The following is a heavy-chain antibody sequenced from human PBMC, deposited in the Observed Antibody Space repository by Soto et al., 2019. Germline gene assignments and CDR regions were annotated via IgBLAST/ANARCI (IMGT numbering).Heavy chain of an antibody. CDR2: ISPIFGTT. J-gene: IGHJ4*02. V-gene: IGHV1-69*01. D-gene: IGHD5-12*01. CDR1: GGTFSSHE. CDR3: ARFCSGYDEGAS. Sequence: QVQLVQSGAEVKKPGSSVKVSGNASGGTFSSHEISWVRQAPGQGLEWMGRISPIFGTTNYAQKFQGRVTITADESTTTAYMELSSLRSDDTAFYYCARFCSGYDEGASWGQGTLVTVSS.